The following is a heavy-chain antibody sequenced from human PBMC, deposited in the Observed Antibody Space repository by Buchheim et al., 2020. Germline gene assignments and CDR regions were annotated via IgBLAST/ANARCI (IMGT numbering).Heavy chain of an antibody. V-gene: IGHV3-7*01. D-gene: IGHD3-9*01. CDR2: IKQDGSEK. CDR3: ARDLNYDILTGYYSVNWFDP. J-gene: IGHJ5*02. CDR1: GFTFSSYW. Sequence: EVQLVESGGGLVQPGGSLRLSCAASGFTFSSYWMSWVRQAPGKGLEWVANIKQDGSEKYYVDSVKGRFTISRDNAKNSLYLQMNSLRAEDTAVYYRARDLNYDILTGYYSVNWFDPWGQGTL.